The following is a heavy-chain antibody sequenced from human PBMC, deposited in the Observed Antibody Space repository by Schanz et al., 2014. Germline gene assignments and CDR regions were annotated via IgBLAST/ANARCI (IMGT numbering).Heavy chain of an antibody. J-gene: IGHJ4*02. CDR3: ARDLAGGGNDV. D-gene: IGHD2-15*01. CDR2: VGDTGTTK. CDR1: GFPFSSHG. V-gene: IGHV3-30*03. Sequence: QVQLVESGGGVVQPGRSLKLSCAASGFPFSSHGMHWVRQAPAKGLEWVAVVGDTGTTKFYADSVKGRLTVSRDNSKDTVYLQMNSLRAEDTAVYYCARDLAGGGNDVWGQGTLVTVSS.